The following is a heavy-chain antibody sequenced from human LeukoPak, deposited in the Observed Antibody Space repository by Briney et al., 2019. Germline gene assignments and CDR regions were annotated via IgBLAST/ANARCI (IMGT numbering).Heavy chain of an antibody. CDR1: RFTFSTYA. D-gene: IGHD6-19*01. J-gene: IGHJ1*01. V-gene: IGHV3-30-3*01. Sequence: GRSLRLSCAASRFTFSTYAMHWVRQAPGKGLEWVAGISNDGTNEDHADSMKGRFTISIDTSKNTLYLQMNSLRAEDTAIYYCARDRIAVAAMGAFQHWGQGTLVTVSS. CDR3: ARDRIAVAAMGAFQH. CDR2: ISNDGTNE.